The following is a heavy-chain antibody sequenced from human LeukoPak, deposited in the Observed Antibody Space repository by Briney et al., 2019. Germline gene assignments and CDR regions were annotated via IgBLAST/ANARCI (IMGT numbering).Heavy chain of an antibody. CDR3: ARGLVGGYYSSSF. CDR2: ISSSSSYI. Sequence: GGSLRLSCAASGFTFSSYSMNWVRQAPGKGLEWVSSISSSSSYIYYADSLKGRFTISRDNAKNSLYLQMNSLRAEDAAVCYCARGLVGGYYSSSFWGQGTLVTASS. J-gene: IGHJ4*02. CDR1: GFTFSSYS. D-gene: IGHD6-13*01. V-gene: IGHV3-21*01.